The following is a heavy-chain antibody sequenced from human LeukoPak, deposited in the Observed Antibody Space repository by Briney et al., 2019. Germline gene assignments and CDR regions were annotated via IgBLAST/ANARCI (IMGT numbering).Heavy chain of an antibody. CDR1: GFTFSDYY. V-gene: IGHV3-11*04. CDR2: ISSSGSTI. D-gene: IGHD3-10*01. J-gene: IGHJ4*02. Sequence: GGSLRLSCAASGFTFSDYYMSWIRQAPGKGLEWVSYISSSGSTIYYADSVKGRFTISRDNAKNSLYLQMNSLRAGDTAVYYCARESAMVRDTYDYWGQGTLVTVSS. CDR3: ARESAMVRDTYDY.